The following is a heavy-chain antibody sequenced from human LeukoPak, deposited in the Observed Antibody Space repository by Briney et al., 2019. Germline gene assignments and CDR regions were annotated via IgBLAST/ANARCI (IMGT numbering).Heavy chain of an antibody. CDR1: GFTFSSYG. J-gene: IGHJ4*02. Sequence: GGSLRLSCAASGFTFSSYGMHWVRQAPGKGLEWLAFIRYDGSNKYYADSVKGRFTISRDNSKNTLYLQMNSLRAEDTAVYYCAKASRIAVAGNNINYWGQGTLVTVSS. CDR2: IRYDGSNK. V-gene: IGHV3-30*02. CDR3: AKASRIAVAGNNINY. D-gene: IGHD6-19*01.